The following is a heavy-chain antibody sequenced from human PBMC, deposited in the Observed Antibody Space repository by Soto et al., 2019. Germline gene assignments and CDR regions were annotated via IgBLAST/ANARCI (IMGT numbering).Heavy chain of an antibody. CDR2: ISWNSVTI. Sequence: GGSLRLSCAASGFTFDDYAIYWVRQAPGKGLEWVSDISWNSVTIGYADSVKGRFIISRDNAKNSLYLQMNSLRIEDTAVYYCAKGLQSYTSAAIDVWGKGTTVTVSS. D-gene: IGHD6-19*01. J-gene: IGHJ6*04. CDR3: AKGLQSYTSAAIDV. CDR1: GFTFDDYA. V-gene: IGHV3-9*01.